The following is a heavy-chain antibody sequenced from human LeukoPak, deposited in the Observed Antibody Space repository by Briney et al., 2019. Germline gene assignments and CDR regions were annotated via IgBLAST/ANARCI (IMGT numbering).Heavy chain of an antibody. D-gene: IGHD2-8*01. Sequence: TSETLSLTCAVSGGSISSGGYSWSWIRQPPGKGLEWIGYIYHSGSTYYNPSLKSRVTISVDRSKNQFSLKLSSVTAADTAVYYCARGMGMRYYFDYWGQGTLVTVSS. J-gene: IGHJ4*02. CDR1: GGSISSGGYS. V-gene: IGHV4-30-2*01. CDR3: ARGMGMRYYFDY. CDR2: IYHSGST.